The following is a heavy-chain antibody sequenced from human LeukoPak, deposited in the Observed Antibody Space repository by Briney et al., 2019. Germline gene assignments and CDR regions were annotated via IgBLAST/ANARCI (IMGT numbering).Heavy chain of an antibody. V-gene: IGHV3-9*01. CDR2: ISWNSGSI. J-gene: IGHJ4*02. CDR3: ARARMQIVVVAAADY. D-gene: IGHD2-15*01. CDR1: GFTFDDYA. Sequence: GRSLRLSCAASGFTFDDYAMHWVRQAPGKGLEWVSGISWNSGSIGYADSVKGRFTISRDNAKNSLYLQMNSLRAEDTAVYYCARARMQIVVVAAADYWGQGTLVTVSS.